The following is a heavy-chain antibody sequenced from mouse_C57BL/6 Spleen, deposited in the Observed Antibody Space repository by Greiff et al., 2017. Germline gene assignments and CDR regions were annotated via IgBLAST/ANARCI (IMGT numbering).Heavy chain of an antibody. CDR3: ARGGSTMITTGYAMDY. V-gene: IGHV1-81*01. CDR2: IYPRSGNT. CDR1: GYTFTSYG. Sequence: QVQLQQSGAELARPGASVKLSCKASGYTFTSYGISWVKQRTGQGLEWIGEIYPRSGNTYYNEKFKGKATLTADKSSSTAYMELRSLTSEDSAVYFCARGGSTMITTGYAMDYWGQGTSVTVSS. J-gene: IGHJ4*01. D-gene: IGHD2-4*01.